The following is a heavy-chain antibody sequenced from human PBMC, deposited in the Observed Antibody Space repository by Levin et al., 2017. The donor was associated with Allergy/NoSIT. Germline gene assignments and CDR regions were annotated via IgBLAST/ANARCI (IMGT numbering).Heavy chain of an antibody. CDR3: ARGGRNSHGYKLY. D-gene: IGHD5-18*01. J-gene: IGHJ4*02. CDR1: GFIFSDYW. Sequence: GGSLRLSCAVSGFIFSDYWMHWVSQDPGKGLVWVSRINSDGSSTTYADSVKGRFTISRDNAKNTLYLQMNSLRGEDTGVYYCARGGRNSHGYKLYWGQGTLVTVSS. V-gene: IGHV3-74*01. CDR2: INSDGSST.